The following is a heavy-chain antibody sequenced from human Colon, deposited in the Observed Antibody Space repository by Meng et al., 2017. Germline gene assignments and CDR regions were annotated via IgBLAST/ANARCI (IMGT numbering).Heavy chain of an antibody. Sequence: QGHLVEAGGGVVQPGKSLRLSCAASGFTFDSHPMHWVRQAPGKGLEWVALISYDGRLKEYGDSVKGRFTIARDNANNTVYLQMNSLRAEDTAVYHCARDSGITFDHWGQGALVTVSS. J-gene: IGHJ4*02. V-gene: IGHV3-30*01. CDR1: GFTFDSHP. CDR2: ISYDGRLK. CDR3: ARDSGITFDH. D-gene: IGHD1-14*01.